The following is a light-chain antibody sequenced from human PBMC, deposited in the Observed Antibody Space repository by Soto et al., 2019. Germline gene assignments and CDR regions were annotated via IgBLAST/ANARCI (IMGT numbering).Light chain of an antibody. CDR3: CSYVGTSGGVV. CDR1: SSDVGSYNL. J-gene: IGLJ2*01. CDR2: EGS. Sequence: QSALTQPASVSGSPGQSITISCTGTSSDVGSYNLVSWYQQHPGKAPKLMIFEGSKRPSGVSNRFSGSKSGNTASLTISGLQAEDEADYYCCSYVGTSGGVVFGGGTKLTVL. V-gene: IGLV2-23*01.